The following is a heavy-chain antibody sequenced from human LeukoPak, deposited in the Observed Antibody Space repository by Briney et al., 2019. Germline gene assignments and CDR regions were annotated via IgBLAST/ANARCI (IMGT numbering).Heavy chain of an antibody. Sequence: SQTLSLTCTVSGGSISSGSYYWSWIRHPAGKGLECIGRIYTSGSTNYNPSLKSRVTISVDTSKNQFSLKLSSVYDADTAVYYCARRNFWSGYMDDAFDNWGKGTMVTVSS. CDR1: GGSISSGSYY. J-gene: IGHJ3*02. D-gene: IGHD3-3*01. V-gene: IGHV4-61*02. CDR3: ARRNFWSGYMDDAFDN. CDR2: IYTSGST.